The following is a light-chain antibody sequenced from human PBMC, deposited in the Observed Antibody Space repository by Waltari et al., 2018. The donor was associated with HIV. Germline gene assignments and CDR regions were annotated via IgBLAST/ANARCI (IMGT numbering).Light chain of an antibody. V-gene: IGLV2-8*01. CDR1: SSDVGAYNY. J-gene: IGLJ2*01. CDR3: SSYAGSAVV. Sequence: QSALTQPPSASGSRGQSVTISCTGTSSDVGAYNYVSWYQQYPGMAPNLIIYEVNRRPSGVPDRFSGSKSGNTAALTVSGLQAEDEADFDCSSYAGSAVVFGGGTKLTVL. CDR2: EVN.